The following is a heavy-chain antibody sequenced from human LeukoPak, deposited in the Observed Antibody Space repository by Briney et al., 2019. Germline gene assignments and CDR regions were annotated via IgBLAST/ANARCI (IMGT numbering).Heavy chain of an antibody. V-gene: IGHV4-59*11. J-gene: IGHJ2*01. CDR3: ARDSAARSDL. Sequence: SETLSLTCTVSGGSISGHHWSWLRQPPGKGLEWIGYIYASKGGTDYNPSLKRRASISVDTSKNQFSLHLSAVTAADTAVFYCARDSAARSDLWGRSTLVTVAS. CDR1: GGSISGHH. D-gene: IGHD2-15*01. CDR2: IYASKGGT.